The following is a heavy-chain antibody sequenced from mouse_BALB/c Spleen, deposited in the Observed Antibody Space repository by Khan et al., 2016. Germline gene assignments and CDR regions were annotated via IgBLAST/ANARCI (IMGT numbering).Heavy chain of an antibody. CDR1: GFTFSDYY. J-gene: IGHJ3*01. Sequence: EVELVESGGGLVKPGGSLKLSCAASGFTFSDYYMYWVRQTPEKRLEWVATISDGGSYTYYPESVKGRFTISRDNAKNTLYLQMSSLKSEDTAMYYCAREGLRRGFAYWGHGTLVTVSA. CDR3: AREGLRRGFAY. CDR2: ISDGGSYT. V-gene: IGHV5-4*02. D-gene: IGHD2-2*01.